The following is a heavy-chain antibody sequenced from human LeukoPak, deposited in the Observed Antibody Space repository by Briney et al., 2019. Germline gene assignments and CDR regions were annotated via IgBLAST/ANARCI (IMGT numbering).Heavy chain of an antibody. J-gene: IGHJ4*02. CDR2: ISGSDGST. V-gene: IGHV3-23*01. Sequence: GGSLRLSCAASGFTLSVHIINWVRQAPGKGLEWVSAISGSDGSTYYADSVKGRFTISRDNSKNTLYLQMNSLRAEDTAVYYCAKSIGYCTNGVCYPFDYWGQGTLVTVSS. CDR1: GFTLSVHI. D-gene: IGHD2-8*01. CDR3: AKSIGYCTNGVCYPFDY.